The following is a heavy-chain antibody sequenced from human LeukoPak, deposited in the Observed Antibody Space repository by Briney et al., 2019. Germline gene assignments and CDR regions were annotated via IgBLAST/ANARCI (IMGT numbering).Heavy chain of an antibody. V-gene: IGHV4-39*01. D-gene: IGHD3-22*01. CDR2: IYYSGST. CDR1: SGSISSSSYY. J-gene: IGHJ3*02. Sequence: SETLSLTCTASSGSISSSSYYWGWVRQPPGRGLEWIGSIYYSGSTYYNPSLESGVTLSVDTSKNQLSLKLTSVTAAKTAVYYCARHSGYYYARDAFDIWGQGTMVTVSS. CDR3: ARHSGYYYARDAFDI.